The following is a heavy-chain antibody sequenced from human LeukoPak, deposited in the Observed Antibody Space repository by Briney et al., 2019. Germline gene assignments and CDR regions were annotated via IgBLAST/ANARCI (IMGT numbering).Heavy chain of an antibody. J-gene: IGHJ5*02. CDR2: ISAYNGNT. D-gene: IGHD4-11*01. CDR1: GGTFSSYA. V-gene: IGHV1-18*01. Sequence: ASVKVSCKASGGTFSSYAISWVRQAPGQGLEWMGWISAYNGNTNYAQKLQGRVTMTTDTSTSTAYMELRSLRSEDTAVYYCARGHFSNYGYWFDPWGQGTLVTVSS. CDR3: ARGHFSNYGYWFDP.